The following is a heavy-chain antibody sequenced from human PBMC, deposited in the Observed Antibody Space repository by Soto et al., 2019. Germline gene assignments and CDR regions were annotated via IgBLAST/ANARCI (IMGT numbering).Heavy chain of an antibody. CDR1: GGSFDGYY. J-gene: IGHJ4*02. Sequence: QVHLQQWGAGLLKPSETLSLTCALYGGSFDGYYWSWVRQSPGKGLEWIGEIHHSGRTKYNPSLKSRISLSVDTSTKHFSPRLTSVTAADRGVYYCARGVDSWSGYLFWGQGTPVTVSS. D-gene: IGHD3-3*01. CDR3: ARGVDSWSGYLF. CDR2: IHHSGRT. V-gene: IGHV4-34*01.